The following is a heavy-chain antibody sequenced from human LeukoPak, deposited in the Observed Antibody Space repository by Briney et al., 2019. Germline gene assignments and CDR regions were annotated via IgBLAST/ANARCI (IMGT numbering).Heavy chain of an antibody. CDR3: ARDGGATLVRGVITFDY. D-gene: IGHD3-10*01. Sequence: GRSLRLSCAASGFTFSSYGMHWARQAPGKGLEWVAVISYDGSNKYYADSVKGRFTISRDNSKNTLYLQMNSLRAEDTAVYYCARDGGATLVRGVITFDYWGQGTLVTVSS. CDR1: GFTFSSYG. CDR2: ISYDGSNK. J-gene: IGHJ4*02. V-gene: IGHV3-30*03.